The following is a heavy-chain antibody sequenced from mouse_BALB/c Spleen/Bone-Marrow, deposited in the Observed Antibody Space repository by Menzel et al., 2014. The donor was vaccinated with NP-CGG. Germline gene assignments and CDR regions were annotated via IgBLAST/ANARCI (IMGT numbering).Heavy chain of an antibody. CDR3: ARVTPSAVGAMDY. J-gene: IGHJ4*01. D-gene: IGHD3-2*02. V-gene: IGHV2-9*02. Sequence: QVQLKESGPGLVAPSQSLSITCTVSGFSLTNYGVHWVRQPPGKGLEWLGVIWAGGSTNYNSALMSRLSISKDNSKSQVFLKMNSLQTDDTAMYYCARVTPSAVGAMDYWGQGISVTVSS. CDR1: GFSLTNYG. CDR2: IWAGGST.